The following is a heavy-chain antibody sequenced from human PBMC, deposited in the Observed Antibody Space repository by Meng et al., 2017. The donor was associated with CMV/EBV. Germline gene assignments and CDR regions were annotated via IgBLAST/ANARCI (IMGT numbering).Heavy chain of an antibody. J-gene: IGHJ5*02. CDR2: INHSGST. D-gene: IGHD2-2*01. CDR3: ARQIPRYCSSTSCLTLNWFDP. Sequence: SETLSLTCAVYGGSFSGYYWSWIRQPPGKGLEWIGEINHSGSTNYNPSLKSRVTISVDTSKNQFSLKLSSVTAADTAVYYCARQIPRYCSSTSCLTLNWFDPWGQGTLVTVSS. CDR1: GGSFSGYY. V-gene: IGHV4-34*01.